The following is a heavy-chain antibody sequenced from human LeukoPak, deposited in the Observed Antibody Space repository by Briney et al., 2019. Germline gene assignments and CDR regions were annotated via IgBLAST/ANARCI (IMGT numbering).Heavy chain of an antibody. V-gene: IGHV1-8*03. Sequence: ASVKVSCKASGYTFTSYDINWVRQATGQGLEWMGWMNPNSGNTGYAQKFQGRVTITRNTSISTAYMELSSLRSEDTAVYYCARVHWDIVVVPAAEVGYMDFWGKGTTVTVSS. CDR3: ARVHWDIVVVPAAEVGYMDF. CDR1: GYTFTSYD. CDR2: MNPNSGNT. J-gene: IGHJ6*03. D-gene: IGHD2-2*01.